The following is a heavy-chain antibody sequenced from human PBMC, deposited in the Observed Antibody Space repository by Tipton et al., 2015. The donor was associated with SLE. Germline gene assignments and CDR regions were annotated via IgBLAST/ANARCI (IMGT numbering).Heavy chain of an antibody. CDR1: GFTFSSYA. J-gene: IGHJ4*02. V-gene: IGHV3-23*01. CDR3: AKAIDYGGNSDYFDY. D-gene: IGHD4-23*01. Sequence: GSLRLSCAASGFTFSSYAMSWVRQAPGKGLEWVSAISGSGGSTYYADSVKGRFTISRDNSKNTLYLQMNSLRAEDTAVYYCAKAIDYGGNSDYFDYWGQGTLVTVSS. CDR2: ISGSGGST.